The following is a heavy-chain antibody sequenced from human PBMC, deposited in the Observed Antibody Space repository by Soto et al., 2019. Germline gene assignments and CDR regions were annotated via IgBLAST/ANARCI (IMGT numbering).Heavy chain of an antibody. V-gene: IGHV3-30-3*01. D-gene: IGHD6-6*01. J-gene: IGHJ6*02. CDR2: ISYDGSNK. CDR1: GFTFSSYA. Sequence: GGSLRLSCAASGFTFSSYAMHWVRQAPGKGLEWVAVISYDGSNKYYADSVKGRFTISRDNSKNTLYLQMNSLRAEDTAVYYCARDRGSSSSRGFLEYYYYGMDVWGQGTTVTVSS. CDR3: ARDRGSSSSRGFLEYYYYGMDV.